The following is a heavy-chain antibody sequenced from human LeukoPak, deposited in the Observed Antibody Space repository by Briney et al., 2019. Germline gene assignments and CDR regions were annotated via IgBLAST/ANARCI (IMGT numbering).Heavy chain of an antibody. V-gene: IGHV3-30*03. CDR1: GFTFNGYG. CDR3: TRYDSSRFDP. Sequence: PGGSLRLSCAGSGFTFNGYGMHWVRQAPGKGLEWVAGIAYDGSKKHYADSVKGRFTISRDSSRNTMDLQMNSLGGEDTAVYHCTRYDSSRFDPWGQGTVVTVSS. D-gene: IGHD5-12*01. J-gene: IGHJ5*02. CDR2: IAYDGSKK.